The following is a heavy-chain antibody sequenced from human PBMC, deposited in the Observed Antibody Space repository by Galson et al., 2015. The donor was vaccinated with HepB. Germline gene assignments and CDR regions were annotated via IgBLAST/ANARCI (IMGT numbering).Heavy chain of an antibody. J-gene: IGHJ4*02. V-gene: IGHV4-34*01. CDR2: INHSGST. CDR1: GGSFSSYY. Sequence: SETLSLTCAVYGGSFSSYYWSWIRQPPGKGLEWIGEINHSGSTNYNPSLKSRVTISVDTSKNQFSLKLSSVTAADTAVYYCARVQRSGIAAAGLNYWGQGTLVTASS. D-gene: IGHD6-13*01. CDR3: ARVQRSGIAAAGLNY.